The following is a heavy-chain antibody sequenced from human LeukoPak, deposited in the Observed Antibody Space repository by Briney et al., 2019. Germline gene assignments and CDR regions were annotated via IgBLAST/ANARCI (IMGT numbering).Heavy chain of an antibody. CDR1: GGSISSGGYS. J-gene: IGHJ4*02. CDR3: ARAIGDSSSDY. Sequence: NPSETLSLTCAVSGGSISSGGYSWSWIRQPPGKGLEWIGYIFHSGSTYYNPSLKSRVTISVDRSKNQFSLKLSSVTAADTAVYYCARAIGDSSSDYWGQGTLVTVSS. D-gene: IGHD3-16*01. CDR2: IFHSGST. V-gene: IGHV4-30-2*01.